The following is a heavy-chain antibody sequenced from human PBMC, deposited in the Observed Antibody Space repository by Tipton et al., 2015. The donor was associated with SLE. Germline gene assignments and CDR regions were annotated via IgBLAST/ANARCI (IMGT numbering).Heavy chain of an antibody. V-gene: IGHV4-34*01. CDR3: ARGDPILPHYYYMDV. J-gene: IGHJ6*03. Sequence: TLSLTCSVYRGSFTGYHWTWFRQPPGKGLEWIGEISHLGITQYNPSLKSRVTISLDTSKSQFSLNLTSVTAADTAVYYCARGDPILPHYYYMDVWDKGTTVTVSS. CDR1: RGSFTGYH. D-gene: IGHD2/OR15-2a*01. CDR2: ISHLGIT.